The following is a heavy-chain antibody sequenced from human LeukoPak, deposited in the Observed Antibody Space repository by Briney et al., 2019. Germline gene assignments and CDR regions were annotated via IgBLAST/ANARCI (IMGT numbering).Heavy chain of an antibody. D-gene: IGHD2/OR15-2a*01. J-gene: IGHJ4*02. CDR1: GFTFSSYS. Sequence: GGSLRLSCAASGFTFSSYSMNWARQAPGKGLERVSYISSSSSTIYYADSVKGRFTISGDNAKNSLYLQMNSLRAEDTAVYYCARKKGGFLAKNYFDYWGQGTLVTVSS. CDR2: ISSSSSTI. CDR3: ARKKGGFLAKNYFDY. V-gene: IGHV3-48*01.